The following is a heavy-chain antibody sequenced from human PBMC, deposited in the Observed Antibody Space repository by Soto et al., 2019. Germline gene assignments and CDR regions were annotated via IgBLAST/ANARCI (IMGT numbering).Heavy chain of an antibody. J-gene: IGHJ1*01. CDR1: GGTFSSSA. D-gene: IGHD3-22*01. CDR3: ASGVVVVISPAGYFQH. Sequence: QVQLVQSGAEVKKPGSSVKVSCKASGGTFSSSAISWVRQAPGQGLEWMGGIIPIFGTTNYAPKFQGRVTITADKSTSTAYMALSSLRSEDTDVYYCASGVVVVISPAGYFQHWGQGTLVTVSS. CDR2: IIPIFGTT. V-gene: IGHV1-69*06.